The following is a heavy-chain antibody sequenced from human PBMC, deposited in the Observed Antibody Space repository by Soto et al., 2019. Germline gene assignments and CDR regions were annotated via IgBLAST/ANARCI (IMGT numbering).Heavy chain of an antibody. CDR2: INSDGTTT. D-gene: IGHD4-4*01. CDR1: GFTFSSYW. CDR3: ARGLGTTSTVTTGY. J-gene: IGHJ4*02. V-gene: IGHV3-74*01. Sequence: EVQLVESGGGLVQPGGSLRLSCAASGFTFSSYWMHWVRQVPGKGLVWVSHINSDGTTTYYADSVKGRFTISRDNGKNTLYLQMNSLRVEDTAVYYCARGLGTTSTVTTGYWGQGTLVTVSS.